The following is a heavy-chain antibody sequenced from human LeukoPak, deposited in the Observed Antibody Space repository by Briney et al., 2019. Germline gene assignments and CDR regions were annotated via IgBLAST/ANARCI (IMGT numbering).Heavy chain of an antibody. Sequence: GGSLRLTCAASGYTVSSNYMSWVRQAPGRGLEWVSVIYSGGSTYYADSVKGRFTISRDNSKNTLYLQMNSLRAEDTAVYYCAGSGSKGYTTAFDIWGQGTMVTVSS. J-gene: IGHJ3*02. CDR2: IYSGGST. D-gene: IGHD2-2*02. CDR1: GYTVSSNY. V-gene: IGHV3-66*01. CDR3: AGSGSKGYTTAFDI.